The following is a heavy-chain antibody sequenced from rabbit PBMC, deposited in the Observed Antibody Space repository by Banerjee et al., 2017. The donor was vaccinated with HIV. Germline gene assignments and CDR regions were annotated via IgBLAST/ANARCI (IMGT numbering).Heavy chain of an antibody. CDR2: IDIVGTGNT. D-gene: IGHD7-1*01. CDR1: GFSFSSSYY. CDR3: ARRGGGTFNW. Sequence: QEQLEESGGDLVQPEGSLTLTCTASGFSFSSSYYMCWVRQAPGKGLEWIGSIDIVGTGNTYYATWAKGRFTISKTSSTTVTLQMTSLTAADSATYFCARRGGGTFNWWGQGTLVTVS. V-gene: IGHV1S45*01. J-gene: IGHJ4*01.